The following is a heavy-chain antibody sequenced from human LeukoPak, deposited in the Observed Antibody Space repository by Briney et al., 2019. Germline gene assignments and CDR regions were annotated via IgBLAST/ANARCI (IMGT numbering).Heavy chain of an antibody. J-gene: IGHJ4*02. CDR2: INPNSGGT. Sequence: GASVKVSCKASGYTFTGYYMHWVRQAPGQGLEWMGWINPNSGGTKYAQKFQGRVTMTRDTSITTVYMELSSLRSDDTAVYYCARHYYGSGSYYQLGYWGQGTLVTVSS. CDR3: ARHYYGSGSYYQLGY. CDR1: GYTFTGYY. D-gene: IGHD3-10*01. V-gene: IGHV1-2*02.